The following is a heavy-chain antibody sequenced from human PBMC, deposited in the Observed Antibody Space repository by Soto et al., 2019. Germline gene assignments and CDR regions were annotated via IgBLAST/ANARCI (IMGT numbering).Heavy chain of an antibody. CDR1: XXAISRYY. V-gene: IGHV4-59*08. J-gene: IGHJ6*03. CDR2: IYYSGST. D-gene: IGHD3-10*01. CDR3: ESTADYYASGIYFLVGEYYYYYM. Sequence: SETRGDTWTGSXXAISRYYWNWIRQPPGKGLEWIGYIYYSGSTNYNPSLKSRVTISVDTSKNQCSLKLSSVTAAETAVDNWESTADYYASGIYFLVGEYYYYYM.